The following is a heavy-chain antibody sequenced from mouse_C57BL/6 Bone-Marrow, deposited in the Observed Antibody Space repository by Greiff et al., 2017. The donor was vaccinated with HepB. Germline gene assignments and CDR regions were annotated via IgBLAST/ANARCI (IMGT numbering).Heavy chain of an antibody. CDR3: AREVYEGDY. J-gene: IGHJ4*01. V-gene: IGHV1-81*01. CDR2: IYPRSGNT. D-gene: IGHD2-10*02. CDR1: GYTFTSYG. Sequence: VKLQESGAELARPGASVKLSCKASGYTFTSYGISWVKQSTGQGLEWIGEIYPRSGNTYYNEKFKGKATLTADKSSSTAYMELRSLTSEDSAVYFCAREVYEGDYWGQGTSVTVSS.